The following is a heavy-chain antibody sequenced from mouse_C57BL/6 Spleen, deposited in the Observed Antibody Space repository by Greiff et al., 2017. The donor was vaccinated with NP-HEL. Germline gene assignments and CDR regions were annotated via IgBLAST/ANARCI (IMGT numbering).Heavy chain of an antibody. V-gene: IGHV5-17*01. Sequence: EVQLVESGGGLVKPGGSLKLSCAASGFTFSDYGMHWVRQAPEKGLEWVAYISSGSSTIYYADTVKGRFSISRDNAKNTLFLQMTRLRSEDTAMYYRAREERGRWDFEYWGPGTTLSVSS. D-gene: IGHD2-3*01. CDR1: GFTFSDYG. J-gene: IGHJ2*01. CDR2: ISSGSSTI. CDR3: AREERGRWDFEY.